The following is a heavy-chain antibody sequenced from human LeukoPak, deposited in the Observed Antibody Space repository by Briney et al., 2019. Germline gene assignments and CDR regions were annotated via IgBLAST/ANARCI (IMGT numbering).Heavy chain of an antibody. CDR3: AASAVYYYYYMDV. V-gene: IGHV1-46*01. CDR2: INPSGGST. J-gene: IGHJ6*03. CDR1: GYTFTSYY. Sequence: ASVKVSCKASGYTFTSYYMHWVRQAPGQGLEWMGIINPSGGSTSYAQKFQGRVTMTRDMSTSTVYMELSSLRSEDTAVYYCAASAVYYYYYMDVWGKGTTVTVS.